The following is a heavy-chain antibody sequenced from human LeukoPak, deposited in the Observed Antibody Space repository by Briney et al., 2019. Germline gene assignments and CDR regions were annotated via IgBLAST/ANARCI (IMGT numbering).Heavy chain of an antibody. J-gene: IGHJ5*02. D-gene: IGHD5-18*01. Sequence: PSETLSLTCAVYGGSFSGYYWSWIRQPPGKGLEWIGEINHSGSTNYNPSLKSRVTISVDTSKNQFSLKLSSVTAADTAVYYCARRGHSYGYGNWFDPWGQGTLVTVSS. CDR1: GGSFSGYY. CDR3: ARRGHSYGYGNWFDP. CDR2: INHSGST. V-gene: IGHV4-34*01.